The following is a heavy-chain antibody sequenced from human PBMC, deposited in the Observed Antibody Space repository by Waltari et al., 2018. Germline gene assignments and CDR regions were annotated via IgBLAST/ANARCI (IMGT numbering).Heavy chain of an antibody. CDR2: IRSGGWI. J-gene: IGHJ4*02. V-gene: IGHV3-23*01. D-gene: IGHD6-19*01. CDR3: AKRLGARAFDY. CDR1: GFTLTSYD. Sequence: EVQLLESGGALVQPGGSLRLSCAASGFTLTSYDVNWVRQAPGKGLEWVSGIRSGGWIYYADSVKGHFTISRDKSNNIVYLQMNSLGAEDTAVYYCAKRLGARAFDYWGQGTLVTVSS.